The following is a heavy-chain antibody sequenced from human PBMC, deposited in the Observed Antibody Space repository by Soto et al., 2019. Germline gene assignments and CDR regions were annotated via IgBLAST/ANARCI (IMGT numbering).Heavy chain of an antibody. D-gene: IGHD6-13*01. J-gene: IGHJ5*02. V-gene: IGHV1-24*01. CDR1: GYTLTELP. Sequence: GASVKVSCKVSGYTLTELPMHWVRQAPGKGLEWMGGFDPEDGETIYAQKFQGRVTMTEDTSTDTAYMELSSLRSEDTAVYYCATERRYSSSWYNWFDPWGQGTLVTVSS. CDR3: ATERRYSSSWYNWFDP. CDR2: FDPEDGET.